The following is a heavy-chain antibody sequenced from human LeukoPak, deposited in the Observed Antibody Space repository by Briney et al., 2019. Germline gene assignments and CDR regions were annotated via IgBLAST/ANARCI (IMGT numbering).Heavy chain of an antibody. J-gene: IGHJ4*02. D-gene: IGHD3-10*01. CDR1: GGSISSSSYY. CDR3: ARDLIVPVGVTGSGSYSTDY. CDR2: IYSSGST. V-gene: IGHV4-39*07. Sequence: SETLSLTCTVSGGSISSSSYYWGWIRQPPGKGLEWIGRIYSSGSTNYNPSLKSRVTMSVDTSKNQFSLKLSSVTAADTAVYYCARDLIVPVGVTGSGSYSTDYWGQGTLVTVSS.